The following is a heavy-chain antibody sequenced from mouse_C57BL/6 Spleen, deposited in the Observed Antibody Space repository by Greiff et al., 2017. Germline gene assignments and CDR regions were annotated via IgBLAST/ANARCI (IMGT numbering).Heavy chain of an antibody. D-gene: IGHD1-1*01. J-gene: IGHJ4*01. CDR1: GYTFTSYW. Sequence: QVQLQQPGAELVRPGSSVKLSCKAYGYTFTSYWMHWVKQRPIQGLEWIGNIDPSDSETHYNQKFKDKATLTVDKSSSTAYMQLSSLTSEDSAVYYCAITTVVRYAMDYWGQGTSVTVSS. CDR2: IDPSDSET. V-gene: IGHV1-52*01. CDR3: AITTVVRYAMDY.